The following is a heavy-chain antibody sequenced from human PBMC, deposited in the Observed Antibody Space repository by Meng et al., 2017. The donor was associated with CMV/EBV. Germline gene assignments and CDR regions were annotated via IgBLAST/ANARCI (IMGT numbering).Heavy chain of an antibody. J-gene: IGHJ4*02. CDR3: ARHGDTAMVVGIDY. CDR2: IYTSGST. CDR1: GGSISSYY. Sequence: QVQLQESGPGLVKPSETLSLTCTVSGGSISSYYWSWIRQPAGKGLEWIGRIYTSGSTNYNPFLKSQVTMSVDTSKNQFSLKLSSVTAADTAVYYCARHGDTAMVVGIDYWGQGTLVTVSS. D-gene: IGHD5-18*01. V-gene: IGHV4-4*07.